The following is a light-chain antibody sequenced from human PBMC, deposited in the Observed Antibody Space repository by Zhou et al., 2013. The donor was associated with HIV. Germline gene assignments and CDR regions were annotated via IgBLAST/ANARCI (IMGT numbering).Light chain of an antibody. CDR1: QSLGDN. CDR3: QQYGSSFT. J-gene: IGKJ3*01. Sequence: ETVMTQSPATLSVSPGERVTLSCRASQSLGDNLAWYQQRPGQAPRLLIYGASSRATGIPDRFSGSGSGTDFTLTISRLEPEDFAVYYCQQYGSSFTFGPGTKLDLK. CDR2: GAS. V-gene: IGKV3-20*01.